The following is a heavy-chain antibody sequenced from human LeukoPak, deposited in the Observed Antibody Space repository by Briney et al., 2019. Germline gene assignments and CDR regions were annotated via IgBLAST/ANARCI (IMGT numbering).Heavy chain of an antibody. CDR1: GVSISTSTYY. J-gene: IGHJ4*02. Sequence: PAETLSLTCTVSGVSISTSTYYWAWIRQPPGKGLEWIGSMFYRGSTYYNPSLKSRVTISVDTSKNQVSLQLSSVTASDTAIFYCARQGGWGGAASLIEYWGQGTLVTVSS. CDR2: MFYRGST. D-gene: IGHD1-26*01. CDR3: ARQGGWGGAASLIEY. V-gene: IGHV4-39*01.